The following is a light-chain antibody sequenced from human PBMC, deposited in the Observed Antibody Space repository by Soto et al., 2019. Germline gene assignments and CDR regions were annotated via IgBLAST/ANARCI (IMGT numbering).Light chain of an antibody. V-gene: IGLV3-10*01. CDR1: ALPKKY. J-gene: IGLJ3*02. Sequence: SYELTQAPSVSVSPGQTARITCSGDALPKKYAYWYQQKSGQAPVLVIYEDSKRPSGIPERFSGSSSGTMATLTISGAQVEDEADYYCYSTDSSGNHRVFGGRTKLTVL. CDR3: YSTDSSGNHRV. CDR2: EDS.